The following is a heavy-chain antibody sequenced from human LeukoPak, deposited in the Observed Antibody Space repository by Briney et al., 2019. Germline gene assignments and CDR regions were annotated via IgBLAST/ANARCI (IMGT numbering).Heavy chain of an antibody. Sequence: GGSLRLSCAASGFTFSSYSMNWVRQAPGKGLEWVSAISGSGGSTYYADSVKGRFTISRDNSKNSLYLQMNSLRAEDTAIYYCARVINFYYYMDVWGKGTTVTISS. V-gene: IGHV3-23*01. CDR1: GFTFSSYS. J-gene: IGHJ6*03. D-gene: IGHD2/OR15-2a*01. CDR2: ISGSGGST. CDR3: ARVINFYYYMDV.